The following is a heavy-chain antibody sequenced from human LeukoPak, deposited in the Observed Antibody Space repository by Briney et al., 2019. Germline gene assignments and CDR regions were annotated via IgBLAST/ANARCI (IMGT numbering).Heavy chain of an antibody. CDR2: INPNSGGT. Sequence: GASVKVSCKASGYTFTGYYMHWVRQAPGQGLEWMGWINPNSGGTNYAQKFQGRVTMTRDTSISTAYMELSRLRSDDTAVYYCARDLGTPYLWFDPWGQGTLSPSPQ. CDR1: GYTFTGYY. V-gene: IGHV1-2*02. J-gene: IGHJ5*02. D-gene: IGHD1-26*01. CDR3: ARDLGTPYLWFDP.